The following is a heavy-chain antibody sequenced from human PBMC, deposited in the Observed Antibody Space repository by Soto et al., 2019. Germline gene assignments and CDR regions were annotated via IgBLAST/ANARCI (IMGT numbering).Heavy chain of an antibody. CDR1: GFTVSSNY. CDR3: ARDTRITGTTGFDYYYYMDV. V-gene: IGHV3-53*04. CDR2: IYSGGST. J-gene: IGHJ6*03. D-gene: IGHD1-7*01. Sequence: GGSLRLSCAASGFTVSSNYMSWVRQAPGKGLEWVSVIYSGGSTYYADSVKGRFTISRHNSKNTLYLQMNSLRAEDTAVYYCARDTRITGTTGFDYYYYMDVWGKGTMVTVSS.